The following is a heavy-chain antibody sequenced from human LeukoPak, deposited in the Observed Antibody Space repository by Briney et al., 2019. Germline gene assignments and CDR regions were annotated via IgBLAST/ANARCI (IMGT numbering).Heavy chain of an antibody. CDR2: ISYDGSNK. D-gene: IGHD1-26*01. CDR1: GFTFSSYG. J-gene: IGHJ4*02. Sequence: GRSLRLSCAASGFTFSSYGMHWVRQAPCKGLEWVAVISYDGSNKYYADSVKGRFTISRDNSKNTLYLQMNSLRAEDTAVYYCAKDGMSRRLLDYFDYWGQGTLVTVSS. CDR3: AKDGMSRRLLDYFDY. V-gene: IGHV3-30*18.